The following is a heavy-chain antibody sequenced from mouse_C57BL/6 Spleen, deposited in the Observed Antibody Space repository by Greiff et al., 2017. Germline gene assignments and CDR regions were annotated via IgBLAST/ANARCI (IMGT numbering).Heavy chain of an antibody. J-gene: IGHJ4*01. CDR3: TKAYYGNPYAMDY. CDR1: GFNIKDYY. CDR2: IDPEDGDT. V-gene: IGHV14-1*01. Sequence: VQLKQSGAELVRPGASVKLSCTASGFNIKDYYMHWVKQRPEQGLEWIGRIDPEDGDTEYAPKFQGKATMTADTSSNTAYLQLSSLTSEDTAVYYCTKAYYGNPYAMDYWGQGTSVTVSS. D-gene: IGHD2-10*01.